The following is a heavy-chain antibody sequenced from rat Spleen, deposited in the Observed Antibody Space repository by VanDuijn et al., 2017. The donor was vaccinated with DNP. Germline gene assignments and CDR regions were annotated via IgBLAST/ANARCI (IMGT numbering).Heavy chain of an antibody. Sequence: EVQLVESGGDLVQPGRSLKLSCVASGFTFNNYWMTWIRQVPGKGLEWVASITSSGGSTYYPDSVKGRFTISRDNAKNTLYLQMNSLRSEDTATYYCARILRVWDYAMDAWGQGTSVTVSS. V-gene: IGHV5-31*01. CDR2: ITSSGGST. CDR1: GFTFNNYW. CDR3: ARILRVWDYAMDA. J-gene: IGHJ4*01. D-gene: IGHD1-7*01.